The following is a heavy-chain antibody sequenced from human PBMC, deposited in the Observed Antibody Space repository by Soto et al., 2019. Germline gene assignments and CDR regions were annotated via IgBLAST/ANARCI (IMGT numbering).Heavy chain of an antibody. J-gene: IGHJ4*02. CDR3: ARDTTPYSSSWYVGY. Sequence: TGGFQRLPCAASGLNFSSYGMHWVRQAPGKGLEWVAVIWYDGSNKYYVDSVKGRFTISRDNSKNTLCLQMNSLRAEDTAVYYCARDTTPYSSSWYVGYWGQGTLVTVSS. D-gene: IGHD6-13*01. CDR1: GLNFSSYG. CDR2: IWYDGSNK. V-gene: IGHV3-33*01.